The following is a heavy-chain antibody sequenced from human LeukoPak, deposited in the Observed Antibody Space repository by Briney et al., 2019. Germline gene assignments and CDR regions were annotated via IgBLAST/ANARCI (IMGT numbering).Heavy chain of an antibody. D-gene: IGHD3-22*01. Sequence: GESLKISCKGSGYSFTSYWIGWVRQMPGKGLEWMGIIYPGDSDTRYSPSFQGQVTISADKSISTAYLQWSSLKASDTAMYHCARRPVDYYDSSGYAVDYYYYYGMDVWGQGTTVTVSS. CDR1: GYSFTSYW. CDR3: ARRPVDYYDSSGYAVDYYYYYGMDV. V-gene: IGHV5-51*01. CDR2: IYPGDSDT. J-gene: IGHJ6*02.